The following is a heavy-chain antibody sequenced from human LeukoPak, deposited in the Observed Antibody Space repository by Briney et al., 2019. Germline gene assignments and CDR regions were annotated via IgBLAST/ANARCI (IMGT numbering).Heavy chain of an antibody. CDR1: GFTFGNAW. Sequence: GGSLRLSSAASGFTFGNAWMSWVRQAPGKGLEWVGRIKSKTDGGTTDYAAPVKGRFTTSRDDSKNTLYLQMNSLKTEDTAVYYCTTEGLDWNYPPFDPWGQGTLVTVSS. CDR3: TTEGLDWNYPPFDP. J-gene: IGHJ5*02. D-gene: IGHD1-7*01. V-gene: IGHV3-15*01. CDR2: IKSKTDGGTT.